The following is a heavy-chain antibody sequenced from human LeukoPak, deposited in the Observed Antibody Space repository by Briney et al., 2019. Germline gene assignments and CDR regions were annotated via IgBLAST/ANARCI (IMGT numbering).Heavy chain of an antibody. J-gene: IGHJ6*03. CDR2: IYYTGST. D-gene: IGHD3-10*01. V-gene: IGHV4-59*01. CDR3: ARLHHDHGSGTYGGAYNYYMDV. Sequence: KPSETLSLTCSVSSGFISSYYWTWIRQSPGKGLEWIGYIYYTGSTSYNPSLQSRVTISVDTSKNQFSLRLNSVTAADTAVYYCARLHHDHGSGTYGGAYNYYMDVWGKGTTVTVSS. CDR1: SGFISSYY.